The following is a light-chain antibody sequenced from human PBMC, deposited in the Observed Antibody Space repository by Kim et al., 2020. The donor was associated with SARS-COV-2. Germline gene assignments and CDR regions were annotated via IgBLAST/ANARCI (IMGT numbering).Light chain of an antibody. CDR1: SSNIGAGYD. CDR3: QSYDSSLSGFVI. Sequence: QSVLTQPPSVSGAPGQRVTISCTGSSSNIGAGYDVHWYQQLPGTAPKLLIYGNSRRPSGVPDRFSGSKSGTSASLAITGLQAEDEADYYCQSYDSSLSGFVIFGGGTQLTVL. J-gene: IGLJ2*01. CDR2: GNS. V-gene: IGLV1-40*01.